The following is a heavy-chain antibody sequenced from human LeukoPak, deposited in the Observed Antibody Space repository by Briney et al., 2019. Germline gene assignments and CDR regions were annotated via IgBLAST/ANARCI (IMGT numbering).Heavy chain of an antibody. Sequence: GGSLRLSCAASGFTFSSYAMSWVRQAPGKGLEWVSAISGSGGSTYYADSVKGRFTISRDNSKNTLYLQMNSLRAEDTAVYYRAKVEGGSSGYYFVYWGQGTLVTVSS. D-gene: IGHD3-22*01. CDR1: GFTFSSYA. V-gene: IGHV3-23*01. CDR2: ISGSGGST. J-gene: IGHJ4*02. CDR3: AKVEGGSSGYYFVY.